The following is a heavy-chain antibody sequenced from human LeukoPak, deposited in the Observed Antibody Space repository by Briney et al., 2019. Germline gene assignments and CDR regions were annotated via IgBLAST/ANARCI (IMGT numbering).Heavy chain of an antibody. CDR2: IYYSGST. CDR3: AREGGVAMAYD. D-gene: IGHD5-18*01. V-gene: IGHV4-59*01. J-gene: IGHJ4*02. CDR1: GGSISSYY. Sequence: SETLSLTCTVSGGSISSYYWSWIRQPPGKGLEWIGYIYYSGSTNYNPSLKSRVTISVDTSKNQFSLKLSSVTAADTAVYYCAREGGVAMAYDWGQGTLVTVSS.